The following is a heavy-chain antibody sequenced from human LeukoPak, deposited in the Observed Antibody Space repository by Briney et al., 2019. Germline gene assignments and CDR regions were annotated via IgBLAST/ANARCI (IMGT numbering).Heavy chain of an antibody. CDR3: AKRSED. CDR1: GSTFSSYD. J-gene: IGHJ4*02. CDR2: ISGGGGST. Sequence: GSLRLSCAASGSTFSSYDQNWVRRAPGKGLEWVSTISGGGGSTNYTDSVKGRFTISRDNSKNTLYLQMNSLRAEDTAVYYCAKRSEDWGQGTLVTVSS. V-gene: IGHV3-23*01.